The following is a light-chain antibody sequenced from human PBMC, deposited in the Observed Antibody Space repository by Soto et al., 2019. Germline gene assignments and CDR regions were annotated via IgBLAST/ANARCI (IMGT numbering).Light chain of an antibody. CDR2: AAS. CDR1: QGIRNF. CDR3: QQYSSVPV. J-gene: IGKJ3*01. Sequence: DIQMTQSPTSLSASVGDRVTITCRASQGIRNFVAWYQQKPGKAPKLLIYAASTLQSGVPSRFSGSGSGTDFTLTINSLQPEDVATYSCQQYSSVPVFGPGTIVEIK. V-gene: IGKV1-27*01.